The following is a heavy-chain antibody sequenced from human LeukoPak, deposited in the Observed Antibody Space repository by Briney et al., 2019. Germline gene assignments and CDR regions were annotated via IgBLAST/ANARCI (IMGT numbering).Heavy chain of an antibody. D-gene: IGHD3-22*01. CDR2: INWSGGST. J-gene: IGHJ4*02. Sequence: GGSLRLSCAASGFTFDDFGMSWVRQAPGKGLEWVSGINWSGGSTGYADSVKGRFTISRDNAKNSLYLQMNSLRAEDTALYYCTRASHYSDTSDYPDYWGQGTLVTVSS. CDR1: GFTFDDFG. CDR3: TRASHYSDTSDYPDY. V-gene: IGHV3-20*04.